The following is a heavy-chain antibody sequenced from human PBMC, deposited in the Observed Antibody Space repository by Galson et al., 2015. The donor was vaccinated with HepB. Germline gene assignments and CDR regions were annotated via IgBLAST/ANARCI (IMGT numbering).Heavy chain of an antibody. CDR2: IIPMSNTV. D-gene: IGHD1-1*01. CDR1: RGTFSTYA. CDR3: ARDSTSRARFTLLPFYYYPMDV. J-gene: IGHJ6*02. V-gene: IGHV1-69*13. Sequence: SVKVSCKASRGTFSTYAISWVRQAPGQGLEWMGGIIPMSNTVNYAQKFQRRVTITADESTNTAYMELRSLRSEDTAVYYCARDSTSRARFTLLPFYYYPMDVWGQGTTVTVSS.